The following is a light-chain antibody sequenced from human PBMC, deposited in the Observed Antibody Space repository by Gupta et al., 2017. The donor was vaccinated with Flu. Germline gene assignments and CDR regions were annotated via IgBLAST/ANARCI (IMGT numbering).Light chain of an antibody. CDR1: QSISSY. CDR2: AAS. Sequence: DIQMTQSPSSLSASVGDRVTITCRASQSISSYLNWYQQKPGKAPKLLIYAASSVQSGVPSRFSGSGSGTDFTLTISRRQPEDFATYYCQQRNSTLWTFGQGTKVEFK. V-gene: IGKV1-39*01. J-gene: IGKJ1*01. CDR3: QQRNSTLWT.